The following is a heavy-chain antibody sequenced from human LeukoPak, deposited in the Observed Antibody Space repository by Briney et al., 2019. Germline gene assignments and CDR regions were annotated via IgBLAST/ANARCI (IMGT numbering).Heavy chain of an antibody. V-gene: IGHV4-61*08. CDR3: ARRRDGYSPFDY. Sequence: SETLSLTCSVSGGSISGGSISGYHWSWIRQPPGKGLELIAYMHYSGTTHYNPSLKSRVSISVDTSRKQISLELTTVTAADTAVYYCARRRDGYSPFDYWGQGTLVTVSS. CDR2: MHYSGTT. D-gene: IGHD5-24*01. J-gene: IGHJ4*02. CDR1: GGSISGGSISGYH.